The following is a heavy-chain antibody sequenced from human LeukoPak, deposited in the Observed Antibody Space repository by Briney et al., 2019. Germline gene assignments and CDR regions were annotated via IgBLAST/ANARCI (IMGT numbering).Heavy chain of an antibody. V-gene: IGHV4-59*01. J-gene: IGHJ4*02. CDR3: ARDPTY. CDR2: IHYTGST. Sequence: SETLSLTCTVSGDSINSYYWTWIRQAPGKGLEWIGYIHYTGSTNYSPSLKSRVSISIDPSKNQFSLKLTSVTAADTAVYYCARDPTYWGQGILVTVSS. CDR1: GDSINSYY.